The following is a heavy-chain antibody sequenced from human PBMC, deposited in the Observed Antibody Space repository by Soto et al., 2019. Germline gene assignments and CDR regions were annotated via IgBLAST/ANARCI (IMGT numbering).Heavy chain of an antibody. V-gene: IGHV4-39*02. J-gene: IGHJ3*02. CDR1: GGSINSDHYD. Sequence: QLQLQESGPRLVKSSETLSLTCTVSGGSINSDHYDWVWIRQPPGKGLEWIGNIYYSGSTLYNPPVQNRGTISVDAAKNTSPLGLRSVTGTDTAVYSCARRVRSTSDAFDIWGQGTMIAVSS. CDR2: IYYSGST. CDR3: ARRVRSTSDAFDI.